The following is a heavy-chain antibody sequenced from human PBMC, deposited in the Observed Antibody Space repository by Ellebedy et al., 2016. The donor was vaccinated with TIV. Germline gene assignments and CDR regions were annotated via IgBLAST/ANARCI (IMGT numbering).Heavy chain of an antibody. D-gene: IGHD3-10*01. CDR3: TTEYYGSYLY. J-gene: IGHJ4*02. CDR1: GITFTTAW. V-gene: IGHV3-15*01. Sequence: GGSLRLXXAASGITFTTAWMSWVRQAPGKGLEWVGRIKSKGAGGTTDYAAPVKGRFTISRDDSKNTLSLQMNSLKTEDTAVYYCTTEYYGSYLYWGQGTLVTVSS. CDR2: IKSKGAGGTT.